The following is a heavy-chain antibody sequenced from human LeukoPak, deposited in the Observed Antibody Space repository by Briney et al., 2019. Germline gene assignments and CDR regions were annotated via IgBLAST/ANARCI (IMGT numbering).Heavy chain of an antibody. J-gene: IGHJ5*02. CDR3: ARIVATIVGWFDP. Sequence: GASVKVSCKASGYTFISHVIIWVRQAPGQGLEWMGWISAYNDNTNYPQKVQGRITMTTDTSTSTAYMELRSLRSDDTAVYYCARIVATIVGWFDPWGQGTLVTVSS. CDR1: GYTFISHV. V-gene: IGHV1-18*01. CDR2: ISAYNDNT. D-gene: IGHD5-12*01.